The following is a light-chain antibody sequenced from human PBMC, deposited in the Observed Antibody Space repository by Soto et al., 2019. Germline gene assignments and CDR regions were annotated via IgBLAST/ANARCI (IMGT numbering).Light chain of an antibody. CDR1: QGINNY. CDR2: AAS. V-gene: IGKV1-17*03. Sequence: DIQMTQSPSAMSASVGDRVTITCRASQGINNYLAWFQQKPGKVPNCLMYAASNLQSGVPSSFSGSGSGKEITLTVGGLQPDDFATYYCLQYNSYPLTFGGGTKGEIK. J-gene: IGKJ4*01. CDR3: LQYNSYPLT.